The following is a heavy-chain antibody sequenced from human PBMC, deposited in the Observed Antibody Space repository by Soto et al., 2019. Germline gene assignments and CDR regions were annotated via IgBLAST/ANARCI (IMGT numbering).Heavy chain of an antibody. CDR1: GGSISSSSYY. CDR3: ARRNYYDSSGSIG. D-gene: IGHD3-22*01. V-gene: IGHV4-39*01. J-gene: IGHJ4*02. Sequence: QLQLQESGPGLVKPSETLSLTCTVSGGSISSSSYYWGWIRQPPGKGLEWIGSIYYSGSTYYNPSLKSRVTISVDTSKNQFSLKLSSVTAADTAVYYCARRNYYDSSGSIGWGQGTLVTVSS. CDR2: IYYSGST.